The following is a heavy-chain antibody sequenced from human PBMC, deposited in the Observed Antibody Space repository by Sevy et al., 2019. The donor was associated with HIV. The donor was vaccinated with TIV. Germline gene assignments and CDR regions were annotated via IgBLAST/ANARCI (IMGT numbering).Heavy chain of an antibody. CDR2: ISSRDYFI. V-gene: IGHV3-11*01. D-gene: IGHD5-18*01. J-gene: IGHJ4*02. Sequence: GGSLRLSCTASGFTFSDYYMSWIRRAPGKGLEWISYISSRDYFIYYADSVKGRFTISRDNAKNSMFLHMSSLRAEDTALYYCARVRYTYGNFFFDYWGQGTLVTVSS. CDR1: GFTFSDYY. CDR3: ARVRYTYGNFFFDY.